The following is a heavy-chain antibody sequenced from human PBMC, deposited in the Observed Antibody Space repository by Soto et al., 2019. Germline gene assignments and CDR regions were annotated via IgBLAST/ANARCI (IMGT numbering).Heavy chain of an antibody. V-gene: IGHV3-23*01. J-gene: IGHJ4*02. CDR1: GFTFSSYA. CDR2: ISVSGGST. Sequence: SGGSLRLSCAASGFTFSSYAMSWFRQAPGKGLEWVSSISVSGGSTYYAGSVKGRFTISRDNSKSTLFLHMNSLRAEATAVYYCAKAAGSDYYPVDYWGQGTLVTVSS. CDR3: AKAAGSDYYPVDY. D-gene: IGHD3-22*01.